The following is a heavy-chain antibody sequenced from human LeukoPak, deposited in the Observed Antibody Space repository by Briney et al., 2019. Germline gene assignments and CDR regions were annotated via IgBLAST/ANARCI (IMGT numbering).Heavy chain of an antibody. CDR1: GFTFSTYN. V-gene: IGHV3-21*01. CDR3: ARDGSGPGY. D-gene: IGHD6-19*01. J-gene: IGHJ4*02. CDR2: ISSSSSYI. Sequence: PGGSLRLSCVASGFTFSTYNMNWVRQAPGKGLEWVSSISSSSSYIYYADSVKGRFTISRDNAKNTLYLQMNSLRAEDTAVYYCARDGSGPGYWGQGTLVTVSS.